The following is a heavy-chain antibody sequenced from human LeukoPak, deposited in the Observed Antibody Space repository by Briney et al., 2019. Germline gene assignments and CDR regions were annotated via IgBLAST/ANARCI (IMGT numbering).Heavy chain of an antibody. V-gene: IGHV4-59*11. Sequence: KPSETLSLTCTVSTDSISPLYWGWIRQPPGKGLEFIGDIFYSGTTNFNPSLKSRVTLAVDTSKNQFSLRLNSVTAADTSVYYCASGGSAAKYYFDPWGQGTLVTVSS. CDR2: IFYSGTT. CDR1: TDSISPLY. J-gene: IGHJ4*02. CDR3: ASGGSAAKYYFDP. D-gene: IGHD6-13*01.